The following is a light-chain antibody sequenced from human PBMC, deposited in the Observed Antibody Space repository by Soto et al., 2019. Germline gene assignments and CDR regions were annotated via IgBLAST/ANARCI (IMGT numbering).Light chain of an antibody. J-gene: IGKJ1*01. V-gene: IGKV1-5*03. CDR1: QSISSW. CDR3: QQYNISPWT. Sequence: DIQMTQSPSTLSASVGDRVTITCRASQSISSWLAWYQQKPGKAPKLLIYRASDLETGVPSRFSGSGSGTEFTLTISSLQPDDFATYSCQQYNISPWTFGQGTKVEL. CDR2: RAS.